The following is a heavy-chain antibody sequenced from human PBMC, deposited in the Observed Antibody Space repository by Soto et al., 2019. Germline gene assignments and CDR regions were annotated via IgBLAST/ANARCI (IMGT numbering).Heavy chain of an antibody. CDR3: ARRDSGGFYRFFDS. D-gene: IGHD2-15*01. Sequence: ASVKVSCKASGGSLSTNPISWVRQAPGQGLEWMGGTGSGTGPGNHAQKFQGRLTVTADKSTSTVYMELTNLSSEDTAVYYCARRDSGGFYRFFDSWGQGXLVTVYS. CDR2: TGSGTGPG. J-gene: IGHJ4*02. CDR1: GGSLSTNP. V-gene: IGHV1-69*06.